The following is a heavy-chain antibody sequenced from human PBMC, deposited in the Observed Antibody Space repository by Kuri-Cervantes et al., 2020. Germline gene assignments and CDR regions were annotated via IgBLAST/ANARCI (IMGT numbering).Heavy chain of an antibody. CDR2: ISYDGSNK. CDR3: ARVQVTSSWFRYYYYYMDV. D-gene: IGHD6-13*01. J-gene: IGHJ6*03. Sequence: GESLKISCAASGFTFSSYAMHWVRQAPGKGLEWAAVISYDGSNKYYADSVKGRFTISRDNSKNTLYLQMNSLRAEDTAVYYCARVQVTSSWFRYYYYYMDVWGKGTTVTVSS. CDR1: GFTFSSYA. V-gene: IGHV3-30*01.